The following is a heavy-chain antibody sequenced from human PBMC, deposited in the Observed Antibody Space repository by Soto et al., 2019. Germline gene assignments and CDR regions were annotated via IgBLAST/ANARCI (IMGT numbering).Heavy chain of an antibody. Sequence: PRGYVRLSCAAYGLTFNSYSMNCVRQAPGKGLEWGSYISSSSSTIYYADSVKGRFTISRDNAKNSLYLQMNSLRAEDTAVYYCARDLGSSWYPEYFQHWGQGT. CDR1: GLTFNSYS. D-gene: IGHD6-13*01. J-gene: IGHJ1*01. V-gene: IGHV3-48*01. CDR2: ISSSSSTI. CDR3: ARDLGSSWYPEYFQH.